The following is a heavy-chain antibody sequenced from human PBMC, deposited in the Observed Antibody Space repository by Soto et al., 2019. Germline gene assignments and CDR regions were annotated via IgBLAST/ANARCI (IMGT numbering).Heavy chain of an antibody. CDR2: IYTSDRT. V-gene: IGHV3-53*02. J-gene: IGHJ4*02. D-gene: IGHD3-10*01. Sequence: EVQLVETGGGLIQPGGSLRVSCAASGFTVGSDYMGWVRQAPGKGLEWVSVIYTSDRTYYADSVKGRFTISRDNSKNTLYLQMSSLRAEDTAVYYCARALGARIYYFDSWGQGTLVTVSS. CDR3: ARALGARIYYFDS. CDR1: GFTVGSDY.